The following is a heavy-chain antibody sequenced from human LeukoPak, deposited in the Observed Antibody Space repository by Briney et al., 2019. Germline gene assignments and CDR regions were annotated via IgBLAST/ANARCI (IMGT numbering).Heavy chain of an antibody. D-gene: IGHD3-10*02. CDR1: GGSISTFY. CDR2: IYYTGNT. CDR3: ARVQSADYDRAFDI. V-gene: IGHV4-59*01. J-gene: IGHJ3*02. Sequence: SETLSLTCTVSGGSISTFYWSWIRQPPGKGLEWIGYIYYTGNTNNNPSLKSRVTISVDTSKNQFSLKLSSVTAADTAVYFCARVQSADYDRAFDIWGQGTMVTVSS.